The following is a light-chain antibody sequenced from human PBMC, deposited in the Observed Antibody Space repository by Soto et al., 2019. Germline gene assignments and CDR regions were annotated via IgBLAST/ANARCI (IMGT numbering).Light chain of an antibody. J-gene: IGKJ1*01. Sequence: DIQMTQSPSTLSASVGDRVTITCRASQGISSDLAWYQQNPGKAPKLLIYAASTLQNGVPSTFSGSASGTDFTLTISRLEPEDFAVYFCQQYISSPLTFGQGTKVDIK. CDR3: QQYISSPLT. CDR1: QGISSD. V-gene: IGKV1-9*01. CDR2: AAS.